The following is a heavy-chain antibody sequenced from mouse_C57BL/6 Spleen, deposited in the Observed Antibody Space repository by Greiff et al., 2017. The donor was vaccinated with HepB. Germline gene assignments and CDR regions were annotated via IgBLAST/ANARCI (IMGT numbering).Heavy chain of an antibody. CDR1: GFNIKDYY. CDR3: ASPYDYDVAWFAY. J-gene: IGHJ3*01. D-gene: IGHD2-4*01. V-gene: IGHV14-2*01. Sequence: VQLKESGAELVKPGASVKLSCTASGFNIKDYYMHWVKQRTEQGLEWIGRIDPEDGETKYAPKFQGKATITADTSSNTAYLQLSSLTSEDTAVYYCASPYDYDVAWFAYWGQGTLVTVSA. CDR2: IDPEDGET.